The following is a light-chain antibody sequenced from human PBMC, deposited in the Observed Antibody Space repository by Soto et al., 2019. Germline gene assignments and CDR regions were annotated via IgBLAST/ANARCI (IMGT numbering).Light chain of an antibody. V-gene: IGKV3-15*01. CDR1: QSVSSG. CDR2: GAS. J-gene: IGKJ1*01. CDR3: QQYNNWWT. Sequence: EIEMTPSPATLSVSPGDRATISCRASQSVSSGLAWYQQKPGQAPRLLIYGASTRASGIPARFSGGGSGTEFTLTSCSLQSEDFAVYYCQQYNNWWTFGQGTKVEIK.